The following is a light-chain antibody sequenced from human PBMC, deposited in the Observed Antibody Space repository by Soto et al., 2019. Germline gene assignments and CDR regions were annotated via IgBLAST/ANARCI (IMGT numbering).Light chain of an antibody. Sequence: QSVLTQPPSASATPGQRVTISCSGSSSNIGSNNVVWYQHLPGTAPKLLIYSNNQGPSGVPDRFSGSKSGTSASLAISGLQSEDEADYYCASWDDSLNGLVIGGGTKVTVL. CDR1: SSNIGSNN. V-gene: IGLV1-44*01. CDR3: ASWDDSLNGLV. J-gene: IGLJ3*02. CDR2: SNN.